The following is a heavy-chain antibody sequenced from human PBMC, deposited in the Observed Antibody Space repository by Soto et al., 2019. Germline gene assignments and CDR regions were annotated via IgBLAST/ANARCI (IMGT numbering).Heavy chain of an antibody. J-gene: IGHJ4*02. Sequence: PSETLSLTCAVYGGSFSGYYWSWIRQPPGKGLEWIGEINHSGSTNYNPSLKSRVTISVDTSKNQFSLKLSSVTAADTAVYYCARTLRYFDWLLTALYYFAYWGQGTLVTSPQ. V-gene: IGHV4-34*01. CDR2: INHSGST. CDR3: ARTLRYFDWLLTALYYFAY. CDR1: GGSFSGYY. D-gene: IGHD3-9*01.